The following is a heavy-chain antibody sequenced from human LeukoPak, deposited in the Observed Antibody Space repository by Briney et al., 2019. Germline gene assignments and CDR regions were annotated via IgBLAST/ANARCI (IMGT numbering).Heavy chain of an antibody. CDR1: GYTFTGYY. Sequence: ASVKVSCKASGYTFTGYYMHWVRQAPGQGLEWMGGIIPIFGTANYAQKFQGRVTITADESTSTAYMELSSLRSEDTAVYYCASSPSYGRRFDYWGQGTLVTVSS. CDR2: IIPIFGTA. CDR3: ASSPSYGRRFDY. J-gene: IGHJ4*02. D-gene: IGHD5-18*01. V-gene: IGHV1-69*13.